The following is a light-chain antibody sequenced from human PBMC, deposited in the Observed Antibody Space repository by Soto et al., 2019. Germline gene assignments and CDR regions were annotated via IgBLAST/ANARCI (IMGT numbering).Light chain of an antibody. CDR2: GAS. J-gene: IGKJ1*01. Sequence: VFTQSPCSLSLSPGERATLSCRASQIVTSSYLAWYQQKPGQAPKLIIFGASIRATDVPDRFSGSGSGTEFTLTISRLEPEDFAVYYCQQYGSSPPWTFGQGTKV. V-gene: IGKV3-20*01. CDR1: QIVTSSY. CDR3: QQYGSSPPWT.